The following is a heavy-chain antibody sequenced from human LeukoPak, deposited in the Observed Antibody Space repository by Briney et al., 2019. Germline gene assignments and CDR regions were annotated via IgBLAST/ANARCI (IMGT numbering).Heavy chain of an antibody. CDR2: IYTSGST. Sequence: SETLSLTCTVSGGSISSYYWSWIRQPAGKGLEWIGRIYTSGSTNYNPSLKSRVTMSVDTSKNQFSLRLSSVTAADTAVYYCARGQRGSYYYYYMDVWGKGTTVTVSS. CDR3: ARGQRGSYYYYYMDV. J-gene: IGHJ6*03. V-gene: IGHV4-4*07. CDR1: GGSISSYY.